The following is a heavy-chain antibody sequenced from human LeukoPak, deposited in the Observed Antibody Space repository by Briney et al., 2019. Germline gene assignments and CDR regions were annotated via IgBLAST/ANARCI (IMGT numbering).Heavy chain of an antibody. CDR3: ARDLDRTTGGVVVAATLDY. V-gene: IGHV1-46*01. CDR1: GYTFTSYY. D-gene: IGHD2-15*01. J-gene: IGHJ4*02. CDR2: INPSGGST. Sequence: ASVKVSCKASGYTFTSYYMHWVRQAPGQGLEWMGIINPSGGSTSYAQKFQGRVTMTRDTSTSTVYMGLSSLRSEDTAVYYCARDLDRTTGGVVVAATLDYRGQGTLVTVSS.